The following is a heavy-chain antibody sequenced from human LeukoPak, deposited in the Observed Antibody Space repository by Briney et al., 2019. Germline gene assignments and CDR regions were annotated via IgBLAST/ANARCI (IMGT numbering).Heavy chain of an antibody. J-gene: IGHJ5*02. CDR2: IIPIFGTA. CDR1: GGTFSSYA. CDR3: ASGDSSSWSWFDP. V-gene: IGHV1-69*05. Sequence: SVKVSCKASGGTFSSYAISWVRQAPGQGLEWMGGIIPIFGTANYAQKFQGRVTMTRDTSTSTVYMELSSLRSEDTAVYYCASGDSSSWSWFDPWGQGTLVTVSS. D-gene: IGHD6-13*01.